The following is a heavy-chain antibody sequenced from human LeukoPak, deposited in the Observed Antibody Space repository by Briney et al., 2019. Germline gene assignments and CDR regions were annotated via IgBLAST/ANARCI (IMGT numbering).Heavy chain of an antibody. CDR2: INAGSGNT. CDR1: GYTFTSYA. CDR3: ARDSGEYYFDY. J-gene: IGHJ4*02. Sequence: ASVKVSCKASGYTFTSYAMHWVRQAPGQRLERMGWINAGSGNTKYSQNFQGRVTISRDTSASTAYMELSSLTSEDTAVYYCARDSGEYYFDYWGQGTLVTVSS. D-gene: IGHD2-15*01. V-gene: IGHV1-3*01.